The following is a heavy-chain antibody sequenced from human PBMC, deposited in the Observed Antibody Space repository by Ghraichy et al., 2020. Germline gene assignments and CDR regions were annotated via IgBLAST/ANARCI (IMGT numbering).Heavy chain of an antibody. J-gene: IGHJ4*02. CDR2: ISSDEKTK. V-gene: IGHV3-30*18. D-gene: IGHD1-26*01. Sequence: GGSLRLSCAASGFTFSRYGLHWVRQAPGKGLEGVTLISSDEKTKYYADSVKGRFTISRDNSKNTLFLQMNSLRAEDTAIYYCAKGEDGSPDYWGQGTLVIVSS. CDR1: GFTFSRYG. CDR3: AKGEDGSPDY.